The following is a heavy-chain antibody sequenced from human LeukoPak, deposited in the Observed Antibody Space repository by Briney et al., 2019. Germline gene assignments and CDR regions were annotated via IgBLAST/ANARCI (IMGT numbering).Heavy chain of an antibody. CDR3: ARDRPDAFDI. J-gene: IGHJ3*02. Sequence: SETLSLTCTVSGGSISSYYWSWIRQPPGKGLEWVGYIYYSGSTNYNPSLKSRVTISVDTSKNQFSLRLSSVTAADTAVYYCARDRPDAFDIWGQGTMVTVSS. CDR1: GGSISSYY. V-gene: IGHV4-59*01. CDR2: IYYSGST.